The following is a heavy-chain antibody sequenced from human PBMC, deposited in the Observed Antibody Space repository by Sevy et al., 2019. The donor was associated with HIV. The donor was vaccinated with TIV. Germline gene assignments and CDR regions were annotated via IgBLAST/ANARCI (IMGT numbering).Heavy chain of an antibody. CDR1: GFTFDDYG. D-gene: IGHD5-18*01. CDR2: INWNGGST. V-gene: IGHV3-20*01. J-gene: IGHJ6*03. CDR3: ARGGGYSYGLVYYYYYMDV. Sequence: GSLRLSCAASGFTFDDYGMSWVRQAPGKGLEWVSGINWNGGSTGYADSVKGRFTISRDNAKNSLYLQMNSLRAEDTALYHCARGGGYSYGLVYYYYYMDVWGKGTTVTVSS.